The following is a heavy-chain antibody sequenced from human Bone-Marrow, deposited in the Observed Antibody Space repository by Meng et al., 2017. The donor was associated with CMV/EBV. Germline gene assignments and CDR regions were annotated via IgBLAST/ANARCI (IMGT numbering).Heavy chain of an antibody. J-gene: IGHJ4*02. D-gene: IGHD3-10*01. CDR2: IYYSGST. V-gene: IGHV4-39*07. CDR3: ARAFPEGGFGELNRFDY. CDR1: GGSISSSSYY. Sequence: SETLSLTCTVSGGSISSSSYYWGWIRQPPGKGLEWIGSIYYSGSTYYNPSLKSRVTISVDTSKNQFSLKLSSVTAADTAVYYCARAFPEGGFGELNRFDYWGQGTLVTVSS.